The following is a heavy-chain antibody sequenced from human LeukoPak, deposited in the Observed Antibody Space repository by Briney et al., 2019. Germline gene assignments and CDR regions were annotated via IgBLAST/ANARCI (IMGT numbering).Heavy chain of an antibody. D-gene: IGHD6-13*01. V-gene: IGHV2-5*01. CDR3: AHSRHGSSWRRFDP. CDR2: IYWNDDK. J-gene: IGHJ5*02. Sequence: ESGPTLVNPTRTLTLTCTFSGFSLSTREVGVGWIRQPPGHALEWLALIYWNDDKRYSPSPKSRLTITKATSQNQVVLTMTNMDPVHTATYYCAHSRHGSSWRRFDPWGQGTLVTVSS. CDR1: GFSLSTREVG.